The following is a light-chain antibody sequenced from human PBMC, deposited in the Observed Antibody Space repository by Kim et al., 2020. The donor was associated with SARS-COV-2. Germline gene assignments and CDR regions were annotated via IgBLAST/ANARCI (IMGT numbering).Light chain of an antibody. Sequence: DIQMTQSPSSLSASVGDRVTITCRTSQSISSHLNWYHQKTGRAPKLLIYAASTLQGGVPSRFSGSVSETDSTLTISSLQPEDFATYFSQNSNITPFTFGPRTTVDIK. CDR3: QNSNITPFT. CDR2: AAS. V-gene: IGKV1-39*01. CDR1: QSISSH. J-gene: IGKJ3*01.